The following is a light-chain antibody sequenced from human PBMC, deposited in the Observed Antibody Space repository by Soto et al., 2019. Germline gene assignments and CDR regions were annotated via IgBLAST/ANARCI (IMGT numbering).Light chain of an antibody. CDR1: TGAVTSGHY. Sequence: QTVVTQEPSLTVSQGGTVTLTCGSSTGAVTSGHYPYWFQQKPGQAPRTLIYDLSKQHSWTPARFSGSLLVDKAALTLSGVQPEDEAEYYCLLTYSDAVVFGGGTKLTVL. CDR3: LLTYSDAVV. J-gene: IGLJ3*02. CDR2: DLS. V-gene: IGLV7-46*01.